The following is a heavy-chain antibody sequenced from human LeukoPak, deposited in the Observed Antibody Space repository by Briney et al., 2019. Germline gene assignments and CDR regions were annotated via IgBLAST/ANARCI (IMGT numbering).Heavy chain of an antibody. D-gene: IGHD3-22*01. Sequence: SETLSLTCTVSGGSISSGGYYWSWIRQHPGKGLEWIGYIYYSGSTYYNPSLKGRVTISVDTSKNQFSLKLSSVTAADTAVYYCAREGNYDSSGPRSWFEGWYFDLWGRGTLVTVSS. V-gene: IGHV4-31*03. J-gene: IGHJ2*01. CDR1: GGSISSGGYY. CDR2: IYYSGST. CDR3: AREGNYDSSGPRSWFEGWYFDL.